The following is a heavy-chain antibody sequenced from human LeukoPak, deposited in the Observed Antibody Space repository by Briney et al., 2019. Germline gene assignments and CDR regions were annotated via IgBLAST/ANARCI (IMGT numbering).Heavy chain of an antibody. Sequence: GGPLRLSCAASGFDFGAYEMNWVRQAPGKGPEWVAYFAGSDTTKYYAVSVRGRFTISRDNAKKSLYLQMNSLRAEDTALYYCTTLGYHLDSWGQGTLVTVSS. V-gene: IGHV3-48*03. CDR3: TTLGYHLDS. D-gene: IGHD3-22*01. CDR2: FAGSDTTK. CDR1: GFDFGAYE. J-gene: IGHJ4*02.